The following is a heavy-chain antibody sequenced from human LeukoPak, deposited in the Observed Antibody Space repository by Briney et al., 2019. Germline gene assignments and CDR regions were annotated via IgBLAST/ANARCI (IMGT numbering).Heavy chain of an antibody. CDR1: GFNFGSYA. J-gene: IGHJ4*02. V-gene: IGHV3-30*04. CDR3: ARGAHYGGNSPDY. CDR2: IWYDGSNK. D-gene: IGHD4-23*01. Sequence: GRSLRLSCAASGFNFGSYAMHWVRQAPAKGLQWVAVIWYDGSNKYYADSVKGRFIISRDNSKSTVFLQMNSLRIEDTGVYYCARGAHYGGNSPDYWGQGTLVTVSS.